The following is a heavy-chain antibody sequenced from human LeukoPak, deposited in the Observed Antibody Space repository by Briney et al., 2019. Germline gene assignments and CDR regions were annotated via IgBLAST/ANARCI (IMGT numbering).Heavy chain of an antibody. J-gene: IGHJ3*02. D-gene: IGHD5-18*01. CDR2: IYYSGST. CDR3: ARTRIQAAFDI. CDR1: GGSISSYY. Sequence: PSETLSLTCTVSGGSISSYYWSWIRQPPGKGLEWIGYIYYSGSTNYNPSLKSRVTISVDTSKNQFSLKLSSVTAADTAVYYCARTRIQAAFDIWGQGTMVTVSS. V-gene: IGHV4-59*01.